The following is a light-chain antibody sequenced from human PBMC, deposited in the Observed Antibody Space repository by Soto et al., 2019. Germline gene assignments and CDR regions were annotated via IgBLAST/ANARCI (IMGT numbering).Light chain of an antibody. CDR2: SNN. CDR3: AACDDSLNGPVV. Sequence: QSVLTQPPSSSGTPGQRVTISCSGRSSNIGSNTLNWYQQLPGTAPKLLIYSNNQRPSGVPDRFSGSKSGTSASLAISGLQSEDEADYYCAACDDSLNGPVVFGGGTKVTVL. V-gene: IGLV1-44*01. J-gene: IGLJ2*01. CDR1: SSNIGSNT.